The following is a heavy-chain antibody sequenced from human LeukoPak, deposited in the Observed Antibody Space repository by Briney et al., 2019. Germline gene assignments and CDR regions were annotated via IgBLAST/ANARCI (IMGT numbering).Heavy chain of an antibody. CDR1: GFTFSSYA. Sequence: GGSLRLSCAASGFTFSSYAMSWVRQAPGKGLEWVSAISGSGGSTYYADSVKGRFTISRDNSKNTLYLQMNSLRAEDTAVYYCAKGLRGWSSSWSYYFDYWGQGTLVTVSS. D-gene: IGHD6-13*01. V-gene: IGHV3-23*01. CDR3: AKGLRGWSSSWSYYFDY. J-gene: IGHJ4*02. CDR2: ISGSGGST.